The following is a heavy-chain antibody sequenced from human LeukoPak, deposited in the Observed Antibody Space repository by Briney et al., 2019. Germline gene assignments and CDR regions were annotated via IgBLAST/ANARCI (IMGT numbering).Heavy chain of an antibody. Sequence: KPSETLSLTCTVSGGSMSRYYWSWIRQPPGKGLEWVGYIFYSGGTHYNPSLKSRVTISLDTSKNQFSLKLRSVTAADTAVYYCARVSTLGARPSGYFYYGMDVWGQGTTVIVSS. CDR3: ARVSTLGARPSGYFYYGMDV. CDR1: GGSMSRYY. CDR2: IFYSGGT. V-gene: IGHV4-59*12. J-gene: IGHJ6*02. D-gene: IGHD6-6*01.